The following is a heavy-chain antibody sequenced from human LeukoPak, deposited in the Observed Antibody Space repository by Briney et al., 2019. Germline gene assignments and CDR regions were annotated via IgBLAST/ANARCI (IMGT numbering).Heavy chain of an antibody. D-gene: IGHD6-13*01. V-gene: IGHV5-51*01. J-gene: IGHJ4*02. CDR2: IYPGDSDT. CDR3: ARDPHIAAAGNFDY. Sequence: GESLKISCKGSGYSFTSYWIGWVRQMPGKGRKWMGIIYPGDSDTRYSPSFQGQVTISADKSISTAYLQWSSLKASDTAMYYCARDPHIAAAGNFDYWGQGTLVTVSS. CDR1: GYSFTSYW.